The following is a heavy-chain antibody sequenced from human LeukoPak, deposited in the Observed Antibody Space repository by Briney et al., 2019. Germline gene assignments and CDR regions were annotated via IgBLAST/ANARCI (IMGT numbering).Heavy chain of an antibody. J-gene: IGHJ4*02. CDR1: GFTFSSYA. Sequence: GGSLRLSCAASGFTFSSYAMHWVRQAPGKGLEWVAVISYDGSNKYYADSVKGRFTISRDNSKNTLYLQMNSLRAEDTAVYYCARGRLTGYFDYWGQGTLVTVSS. CDR3: ARGRLTGYFDY. CDR2: ISYDGSNK. V-gene: IGHV3-30-3*01.